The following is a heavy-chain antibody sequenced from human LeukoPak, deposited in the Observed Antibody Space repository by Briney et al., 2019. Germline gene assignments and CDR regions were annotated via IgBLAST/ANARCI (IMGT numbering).Heavy chain of an antibody. CDR2: ISSSSSTV. D-gene: IGHD1-26*01. CDR1: GFTFSDYS. Sequence: GGSLRLSCAASGFTFSDYSMNWVRQAPGKGLEWVSYISSSSSTVYYADSVKGRFTISRDNAKNSLYLQMNSLRDEDTAVYYCARDLGRWELPYYFNYWGQGTLVTVSS. V-gene: IGHV3-48*02. CDR3: ARDLGRWELPYYFNY. J-gene: IGHJ4*02.